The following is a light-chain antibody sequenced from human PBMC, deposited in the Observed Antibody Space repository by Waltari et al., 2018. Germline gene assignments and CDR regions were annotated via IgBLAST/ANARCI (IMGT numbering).Light chain of an antibody. CDR3: SSYTSRSGLYVV. V-gene: IGLV2-14*01. CDR2: EVS. Sequence: QSDLTQPASVSGSPGQSITISCNGTRSDIGAYDYVSWYQQHPDTAPKLVIFEVSHRPSGVSSRFSGSKSGNTASLTVSDLRAEDEANFYCSSYTSRSGLYVVFGGGTKLTVL. J-gene: IGLJ2*01. CDR1: RSDIGAYDY.